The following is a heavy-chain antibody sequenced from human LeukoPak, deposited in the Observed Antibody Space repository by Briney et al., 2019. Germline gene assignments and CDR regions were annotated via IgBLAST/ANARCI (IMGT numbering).Heavy chain of an antibody. D-gene: IGHD1-7*01. CDR2: IYTSGST. V-gene: IGHV4-4*07. CDR3: ARERTGTEVDY. Sequence: SETLSLTCTVSGDSISSYYWSWIRQPAGKGLEWIGRIYTSGSTNYNPSLKSRVTISVDTSRNQFSLKLSSVTAADTAVYYCARERTGTEVDYWGQGTLVTVSP. J-gene: IGHJ4*02. CDR1: GDSISSYY.